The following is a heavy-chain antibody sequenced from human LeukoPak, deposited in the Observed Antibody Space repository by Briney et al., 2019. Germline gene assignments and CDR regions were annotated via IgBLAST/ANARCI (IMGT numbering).Heavy chain of an antibody. CDR3: TTTTVTTWDAFDI. CDR1: GFTSSTHA. J-gene: IGHJ3*02. D-gene: IGHD4-17*01. V-gene: IGHV3-15*01. Sequence: GGSLRLSCVVSGFTSSTHAMTWVRQAPGKGLEWVGRIKSNTDGATTDYAAPVKGRFTISRDDSKNTLYLQMNSLRTEDTAVYYCTTTTVTTWDAFDIWGQGTMVTVSS. CDR2: IKSNTDGATT.